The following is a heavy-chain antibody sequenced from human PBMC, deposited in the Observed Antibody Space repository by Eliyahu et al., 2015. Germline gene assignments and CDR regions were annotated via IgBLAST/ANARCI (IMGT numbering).Heavy chain of an antibody. CDR1: GFXFSSXN. J-gene: IGHJ3*01. D-gene: IGHD5-24*01. Sequence: DVQLVESGGGLVKTGGSLXLSCAGSGFXFSSXNMDWVRQAPGKGLGWVSFISTSSSYVYYADSVKGRFTVSRSNSRNLLYLELNNLRVEDTAVYYCARDKDVGGDGYNYALDLWGQGTLVTVSS. CDR3: ARDKDVGGDGYNYALDL. CDR2: ISTSSSYV. V-gene: IGHV3-21*02.